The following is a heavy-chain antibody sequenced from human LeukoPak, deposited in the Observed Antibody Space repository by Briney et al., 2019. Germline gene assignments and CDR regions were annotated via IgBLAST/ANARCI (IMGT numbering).Heavy chain of an antibody. J-gene: IGHJ5*02. CDR1: GFTFSIYG. V-gene: IGHV3-30*04. Sequence: GGSLRLSCAASGFTFSIYGMHWVRQAPGKGLEWVAVISYDGSNKFYGDSVKGRFTISRDNSKNTLYLQMNSLRAEDTAVYYCAREIIAAAGTVHYPWGQGTLVTVSS. CDR2: ISYDGSNK. D-gene: IGHD6-13*01. CDR3: AREIIAAAGTVHYP.